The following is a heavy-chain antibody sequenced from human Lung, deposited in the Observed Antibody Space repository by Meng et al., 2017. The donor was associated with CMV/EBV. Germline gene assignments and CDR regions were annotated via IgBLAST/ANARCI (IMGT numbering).Heavy chain of an antibody. V-gene: IGHV4-34*01. D-gene: IGHD3-22*01. J-gene: IGHJ4*02. CDR3: ARGSTSVTMIVVVITAASQAYDS. CDR1: GGSFSGYD. CDR2: INHRGST. Sequence: SETLSLXCAVYGGSFSGYDWSWIRQSPGKGLEWIGEINHRGSTNYNPSLKSRLTISVDTSKNQFSLKLNSVTAADTAVYYCARGSTSVTMIVVVITAASQAYDSWGQGTLVTVSS.